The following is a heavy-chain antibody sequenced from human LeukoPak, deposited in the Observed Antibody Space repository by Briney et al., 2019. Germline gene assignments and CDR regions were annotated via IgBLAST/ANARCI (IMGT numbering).Heavy chain of an antibody. V-gene: IGHV3-74*01. CDR3: ARASGGWSLFDY. J-gene: IGHJ4*02. CDR1: GFTFSSYW. CDR2: INSDGSST. Sequence: GGSLRLSCAASGFTFSSYWMHWVRQAPGKGLVWVSRINSDGSSTSYADSVKGRFTISRDNAKNTLYLQMNSLRAEDTAVYYCARASGGWSLFDYWGQGTLVTVSS. D-gene: IGHD6-19*01.